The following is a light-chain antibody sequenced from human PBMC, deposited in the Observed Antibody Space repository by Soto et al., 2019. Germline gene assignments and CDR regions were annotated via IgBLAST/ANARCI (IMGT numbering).Light chain of an antibody. CDR3: LLYYDGPRVWF. CDR1: TEALTSGNY. V-gene: IGLV7-43*01. Sequence: QAVVTQEPSLTVSQGGPATLTLPSSTEALTSGNYPNWFQQKPGQPPRALIYSTSKKQSWTPARFSGSLLGGKAALTLSGVQPEDEAEYYCLLYYDGPRVWFFGGGTQLTVL. J-gene: IGLJ3*02. CDR2: STS.